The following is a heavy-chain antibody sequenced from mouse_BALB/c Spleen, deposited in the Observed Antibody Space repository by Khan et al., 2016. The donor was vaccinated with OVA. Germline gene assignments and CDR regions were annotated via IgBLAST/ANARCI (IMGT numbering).Heavy chain of an antibody. CDR3: TNVYGGDFDY. D-gene: IGHD1-1*01. Sequence: EVQLQVSGPGLVKPSQSLSLTCTVTGYSITSDYAWNWIRQFPGNKLEWMGYISYSGNTNYNPSLRSRISITRDTSKNQFFLQLNSVTTEDTATYYCTNVYGGDFDYWGQGTTLTVSS. V-gene: IGHV3-2*02. CDR2: ISYSGNT. J-gene: IGHJ2*01. CDR1: GYSITSDYA.